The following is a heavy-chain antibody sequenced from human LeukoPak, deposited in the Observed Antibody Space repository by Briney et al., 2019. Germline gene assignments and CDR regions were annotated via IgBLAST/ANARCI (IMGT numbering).Heavy chain of an antibody. D-gene: IGHD2-2*01. Sequence: GGSLRLSCAASGFTLSRYAVSWVRQAPGKGLEWVSAISGSGADTYYADSVKGRFTISRDNAKNSVYLQMNSLRAEDTAVYYCARLVCSTIPCYGKFYFDSWGQGTLVPVSS. CDR3: ARLVCSTIPCYGKFYFDS. J-gene: IGHJ4*02. CDR2: ISGSGADT. V-gene: IGHV3-23*01. CDR1: GFTLSRYA.